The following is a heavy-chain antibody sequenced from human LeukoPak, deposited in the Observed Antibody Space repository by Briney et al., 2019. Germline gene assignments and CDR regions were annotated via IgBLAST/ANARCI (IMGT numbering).Heavy chain of an antibody. J-gene: IGHJ4*02. D-gene: IGHD3-22*01. CDR3: AIYYDSIGSIDH. CDR1: GFIFSHYY. CDR2: ISDSGSTI. Sequence: PGGSLRLSCAASGFIFSHYYMTWIRQTPGKGLEWLSYISDSGSTINYADSVKGPLTISRDNAKKSLFLQMNSLRAEDTAVYYCAIYYDSIGSIDHWGQGTLVTVSS. V-gene: IGHV3-11*01.